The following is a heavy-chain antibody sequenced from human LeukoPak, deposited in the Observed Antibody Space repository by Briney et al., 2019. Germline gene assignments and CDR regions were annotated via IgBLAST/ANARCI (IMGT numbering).Heavy chain of an antibody. D-gene: IGHD3-10*01. J-gene: IGHJ4*02. CDR1: GGSISSGDYY. V-gene: IGHV4-30-4*01. Sequence: SETLSLTCTVSGGSISSGDYYWSWIRQPPGQGLEWIGYIYYSGSTYYNPSLKSRVTISVDTSKNQFSLKLSSVTAADTAVYYCAREWSGECFDCWGQGTLVTVSS. CDR3: AREWSGECFDC. CDR2: IYYSGST.